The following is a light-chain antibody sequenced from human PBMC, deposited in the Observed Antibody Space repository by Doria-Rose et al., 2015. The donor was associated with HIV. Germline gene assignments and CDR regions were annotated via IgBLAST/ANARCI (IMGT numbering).Light chain of an antibody. J-gene: IGKJ1*01. CDR2: AAS. V-gene: IGKV1-8*01. CDR1: QDISNY. CDR3: QQYYSYPPT. Sequence: AIRMTQSPSSLSASTGDRVTITCRASQDISNYLAWYQQKPGKAPKLLIYAASTSQSGVPSRFSGSGSGTDFTLTISYLRSEDFATYYCQQYYSYPPTFGQGTKVEVK.